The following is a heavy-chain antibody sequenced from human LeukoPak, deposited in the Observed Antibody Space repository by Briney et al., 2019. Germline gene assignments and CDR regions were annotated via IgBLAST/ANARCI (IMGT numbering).Heavy chain of an antibody. D-gene: IGHD3-22*01. J-gene: IGHJ4*02. CDR1: GFTISSYS. CDR2: ISSSSSTI. V-gene: IGHV3-48*02. Sequence: GGSLRLSCEASGFTISSYSMNWVRQAPGEGLEWVSCISSSSSTIYYADSVKGRFTISRDNAKNSLYLQMNSLRDEDTAVYYCASPTPDYDIHGQLGGYWGQGTLVTVSS. CDR3: ASPTPDYDIHGQLGGY.